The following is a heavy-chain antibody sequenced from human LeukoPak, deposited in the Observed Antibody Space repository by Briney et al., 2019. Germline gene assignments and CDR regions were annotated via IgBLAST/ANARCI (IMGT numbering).Heavy chain of an antibody. CDR3: AREYYDSSAYNQEAIDY. Sequence: GASVKVSCKASGYTFTYYYMHWVRQAPGQGLEWLGWINPNSGGTNYAQKFQGRVTMTRDTSISTAYMELSRLRSDDTAVYYCAREYYDSSAYNQEAIDYWGQGTLVTVSS. CDR1: GYTFTYYY. CDR2: INPNSGGT. V-gene: IGHV1-2*02. D-gene: IGHD3-22*01. J-gene: IGHJ4*02.